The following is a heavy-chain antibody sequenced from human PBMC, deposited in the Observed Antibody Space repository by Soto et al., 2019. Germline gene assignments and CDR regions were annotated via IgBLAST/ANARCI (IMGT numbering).Heavy chain of an antibody. CDR1: GFTFSSYS. D-gene: IGHD1-20*01. CDR2: ISSSSSYI. V-gene: IGHV3-21*01. CDR3: ARDETRVGSEVWYGMDV. Sequence: EVQLVESGGGLVQPGGSLRLSCAASGFTFSSYSMNWVRQAPGKGLEWVSSISSSSSYIYYADSVKGRFTISRDNAKNSLYLQMNSLRAEDTAVYYCARDETRVGSEVWYGMDVWGQGTTVTVSS. J-gene: IGHJ6*02.